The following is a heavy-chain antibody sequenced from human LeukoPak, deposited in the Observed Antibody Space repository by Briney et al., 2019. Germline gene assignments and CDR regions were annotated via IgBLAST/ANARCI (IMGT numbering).Heavy chain of an antibody. Sequence: SEILSLTCTVSGGSISPYYWSWIRQSPGKGLEWIGCIHYSGSTIYNPSLKSRVSISVDTSKNQFSLKLSSATAADTAVYYCAGPTSSGWHGDFDYWGQGTLVTVSS. CDR3: AGPTSSGWHGDFDY. D-gene: IGHD6-19*01. CDR1: GGSISPYY. V-gene: IGHV4-59*08. CDR2: IHYSGST. J-gene: IGHJ4*02.